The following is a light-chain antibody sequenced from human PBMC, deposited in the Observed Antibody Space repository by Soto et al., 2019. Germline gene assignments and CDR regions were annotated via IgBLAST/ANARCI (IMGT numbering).Light chain of an antibody. CDR2: DAS. V-gene: IGKV1-5*01. CDR1: QSISSW. CDR3: QQYNSYSPLT. Sequence: DIQMTQSPSTLSASVGDRVTITCRASQSISSWLAWYQQTPGKAPKLLIYDASSLESGVPSRFSGSGSGTEFTLTISSLQPDDFATYYCQQYNSYSPLTFGGGTKVEIK. J-gene: IGKJ4*01.